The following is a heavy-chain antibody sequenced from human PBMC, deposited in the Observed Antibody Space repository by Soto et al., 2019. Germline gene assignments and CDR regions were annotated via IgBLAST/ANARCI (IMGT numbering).Heavy chain of an antibody. CDR2: INPSGDST. CDR3: ARGYYYDSSGYYPEYFQH. CDR1: GYTFTSYY. V-gene: IGHV1-46*01. J-gene: IGHJ1*01. Sequence: QVQLVQSGAEVKKPGASVKVSCKASGYTFTSYYMHWVRQAPGQGLEWMGIINPSGDSTSYAQKFQGRVTMTRDTSASTVYMELSRLRSEDTAVYYYARGYYYDSSGYYPEYFQHWGQGTLVTVST. D-gene: IGHD3-22*01.